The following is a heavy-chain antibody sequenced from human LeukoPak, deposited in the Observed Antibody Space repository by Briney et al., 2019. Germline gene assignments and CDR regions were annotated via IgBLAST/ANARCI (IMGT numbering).Heavy chain of an antibody. Sequence: PSETLSLTCAVYGGSFSGYYWSWIRQPPGKGLEWIGEINHSGSTNYNPSLKRRVTISVDTSKNQFSLKLSSVTAADTAVYYCAREAVTMVRGGRPFDYWGQGTLVTVSS. V-gene: IGHV4-34*01. CDR2: INHSGST. CDR1: GGSFSGYY. J-gene: IGHJ4*02. D-gene: IGHD3-10*01. CDR3: AREAVTMVRGGRPFDY.